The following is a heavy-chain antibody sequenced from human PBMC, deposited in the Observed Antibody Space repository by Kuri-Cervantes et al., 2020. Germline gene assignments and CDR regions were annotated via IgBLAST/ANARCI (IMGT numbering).Heavy chain of an antibody. CDR1: GFTFSHFS. D-gene: IGHD4-17*01. J-gene: IGHJ6*02. V-gene: IGHV3-30-3*01. CDR3: ARDQTYGDYSSYYYYGMDV. CDR2: IYFDGSNS. Sequence: GESLKISCAASGFTFSHFSMHWVRQPPGRGLEWVASIYFDGSNSYHAESVKDRFTISRDNSKNILYLQMNSLRAEDTAVYYCARDQTYGDYSSYYYYGMDVWGQGTTVTVSS.